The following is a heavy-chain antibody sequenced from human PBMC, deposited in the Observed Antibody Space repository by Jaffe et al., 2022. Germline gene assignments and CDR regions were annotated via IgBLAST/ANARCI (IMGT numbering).Heavy chain of an antibody. CDR1: GFTFDDYA. CDR3: AKDIVIRGSGWSHFDY. Sequence: EVQLVESGGGLVQPGRSLRLSCAASGFTFDDYAMHWVRQAPGKGLEWVSGISWNSGSIGYADSVKGRFTISRDNAKNSLYLQMNSLRAEDTALYYCAKDIVIRGSGWSHFDYWGQGTLVTVSS. J-gene: IGHJ4*02. D-gene: IGHD6-19*01. CDR2: ISWNSGSI. V-gene: IGHV3-9*01.